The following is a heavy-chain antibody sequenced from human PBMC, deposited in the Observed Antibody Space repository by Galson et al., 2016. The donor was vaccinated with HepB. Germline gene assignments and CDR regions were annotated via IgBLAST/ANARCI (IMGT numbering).Heavy chain of an antibody. Sequence: LRLSCAASGFTFRHYWIHWVRQAPGKGLVWVSRINSDGSSTTYADSVKGRFTISRDNAKNTLYLQMNSLRAEDTAVYYCARDLYGAGGWANVALDIWGQGTMVIVSS. CDR3: ARDLYGAGGWANVALDI. CDR2: INSDGSST. J-gene: IGHJ3*02. CDR1: GFTFRHYW. V-gene: IGHV3-74*03. D-gene: IGHD6-19*01.